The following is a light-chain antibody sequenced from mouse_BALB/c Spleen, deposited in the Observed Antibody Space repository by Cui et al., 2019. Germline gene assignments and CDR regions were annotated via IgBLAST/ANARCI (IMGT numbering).Light chain of an antibody. CDR2: STA. CDR1: SGVSY. J-gene: IGKJ1*01. V-gene: IGKV4-80*01. CDR3: HKWSSYPWT. Sequence: QIVLTQSPAIMSASLGEEITLTCSASSGVSYMHWYQQKSGTSPKLLIYSTANLASGVPSRFSGSGSGTFYSLTISSVEAEDAADYYCHKWSSYPWTFGGGTKLEIK.